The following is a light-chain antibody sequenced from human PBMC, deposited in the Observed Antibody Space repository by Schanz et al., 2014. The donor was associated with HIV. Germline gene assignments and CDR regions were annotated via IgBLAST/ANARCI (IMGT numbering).Light chain of an antibody. CDR1: SSNIGAGYD. CDR2: DNN. V-gene: IGLV1-51*01. CDR3: GTWDSSLTVGV. Sequence: QSALTQPASVSGSPGQSITISCTGSSSNIGAGYDVHWYQQLPGTAPKLLIYDNNKRPSGIPDRFSGSRSDTSATLAITGLQTGDEADYYCGTWDSSLTVGVFGGGTKLTVL. J-gene: IGLJ3*02.